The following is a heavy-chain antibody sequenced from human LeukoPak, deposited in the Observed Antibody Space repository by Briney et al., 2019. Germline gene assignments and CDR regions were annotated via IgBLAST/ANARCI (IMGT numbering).Heavy chain of an antibody. Sequence: PGGSLRLSCAASGFTFSDYYMSWIRQAPGKGLEWVSYISSSGSTIYYADSVKGRFTISRDNAKNSLYLQMNSLRVEDTAVYYCARDSRGDSSGWYRSNYYYYYGMDVWGQGTTVTVSS. CDR2: ISSSGSTI. D-gene: IGHD6-19*01. CDR1: GFTFSDYY. J-gene: IGHJ6*02. CDR3: ARDSRGDSSGWYRSNYYYYYGMDV. V-gene: IGHV3-11*01.